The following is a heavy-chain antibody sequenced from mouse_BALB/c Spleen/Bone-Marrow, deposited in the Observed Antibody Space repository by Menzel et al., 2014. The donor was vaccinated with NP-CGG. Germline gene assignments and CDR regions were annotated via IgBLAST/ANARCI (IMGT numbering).Heavy chain of an antibody. CDR3: ARLLLYYYAMDY. CDR2: INPYNGGT. Sequence: EVKLMESGPELVKPGASMEISCKASGYSFTGYTMNWVKQSHGKNLEWIGLINPYNGGTNYNQKFKDKATLTVDRSSSTAYMELLSLTSEDSAVYYCARLLLYYYAMDYWGQGTSVTVSS. V-gene: IGHV1-25*01. D-gene: IGHD1-1*01. J-gene: IGHJ4*01. CDR1: GYSFTGYT.